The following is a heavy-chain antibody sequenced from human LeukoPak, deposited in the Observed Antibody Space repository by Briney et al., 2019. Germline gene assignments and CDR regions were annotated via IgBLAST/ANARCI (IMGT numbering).Heavy chain of an antibody. Sequence: SETLSLTCTVSGESISGFYWTWIRQPPGKGLEWIGYIYYSGSTNYNPSLKSRVTISVDTSKNQFSLKLSSVTAADTAVYYCARGVVIAPQTLDYWGQGALVTVSS. J-gene: IGHJ4*02. V-gene: IGHV4-59*01. CDR1: GESISGFY. CDR3: ARGVVIAPQTLDY. CDR2: IYYSGST. D-gene: IGHD2-21*01.